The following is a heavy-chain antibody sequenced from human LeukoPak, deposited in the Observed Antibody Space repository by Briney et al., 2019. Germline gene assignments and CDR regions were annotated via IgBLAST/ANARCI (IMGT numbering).Heavy chain of an antibody. CDR3: ARHGFAIDY. CDR1: GGSISSSSYY. CDR2: IYYSGST. Sequence: SETLSLTCTVSGGSISSSSYYWGWVRQPPGKGLEWIGSIYYSGSTYYNPSLKSRVTISVDTSKNQFSLKLSSVTAADTAVYYCARHGFAIDYWGQGTLVTVSS. V-gene: IGHV4-39*01. J-gene: IGHJ4*02. D-gene: IGHD3-16*01.